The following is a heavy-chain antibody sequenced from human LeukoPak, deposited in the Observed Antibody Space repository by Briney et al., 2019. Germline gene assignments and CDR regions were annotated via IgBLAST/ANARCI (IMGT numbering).Heavy chain of an antibody. Sequence: GGSLRLSCAASGFTFSSYSMHCVRQAPGKGLEWVSSISSSSSYIYYADSMKGRFTISRDNAKNSLYLQMNSLRAEDTAVYYCARGVVYYYYMDVWGKGTTVTVSS. V-gene: IGHV3-21*01. CDR3: ARGVVYYYYMDV. CDR1: GFTFSSYS. J-gene: IGHJ6*03. CDR2: ISSSSSYI.